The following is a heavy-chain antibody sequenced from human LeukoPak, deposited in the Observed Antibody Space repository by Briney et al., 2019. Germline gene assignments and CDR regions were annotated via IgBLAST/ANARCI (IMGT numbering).Heavy chain of an antibody. CDR1: GYTFTSYD. CDR2: MNPNSGNT. D-gene: IGHD3-9*01. V-gene: IGHV1-8*01. CDR3: ARSRLRYFDWRDTIDY. J-gene: IGHJ4*02. Sequence: ASVKVSCKASGYTFTSYDINWVRQATGQGLEWMGWMNPNSGNTGYAQKFQGRVTMTRNTSISTAYMELSSLRSEDTAVYYCARSRLRYFDWRDTIDYWGQGTLVTVSS.